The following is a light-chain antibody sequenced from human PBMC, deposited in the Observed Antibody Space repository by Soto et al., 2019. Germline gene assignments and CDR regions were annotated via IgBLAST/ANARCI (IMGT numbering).Light chain of an antibody. J-gene: IGKJ4*01. CDR3: QHYSNWPHT. Sequence: EIVMTQSPANLSVSPGERATLSCRASHSVSSRLAWYQQKPGQAPRLLIYGASTRATGLPARFSGSGSGTEFTLTISSLQSEDFAVYYCQHYSNWPHTVGGGTKVDIK. CDR1: HSVSSR. CDR2: GAS. V-gene: IGKV3-15*01.